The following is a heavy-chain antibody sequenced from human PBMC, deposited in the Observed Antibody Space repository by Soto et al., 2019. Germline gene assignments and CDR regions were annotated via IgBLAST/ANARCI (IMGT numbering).Heavy chain of an antibody. Sequence: GASVKVSCKASGYTFTSYYMHWVRQAPGQGLEWMGIINPSGGSTSYAQKFQGRVTMTRDTSTSTVYMELSSLRSEDTAVYYCARAGGIRFLEWPITGGAFDIWGQGTMVT. CDR2: INPSGGST. V-gene: IGHV1-46*01. J-gene: IGHJ3*02. CDR3: ARAGGIRFLEWPITGGAFDI. D-gene: IGHD3-3*01. CDR1: GYTFTSYY.